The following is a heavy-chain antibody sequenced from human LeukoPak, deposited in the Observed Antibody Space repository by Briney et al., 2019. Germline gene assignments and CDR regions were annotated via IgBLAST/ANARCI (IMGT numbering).Heavy chain of an antibody. J-gene: IGHJ3*02. D-gene: IGHD2-15*01. CDR3: VREYCSGGSCSDAFDI. CDR1: GFSLTTYE. CDR2: TDSNSETT. V-gene: IGHV3-48*03. Sequence: GGSLRLSCAVSGFSLTTYEMEWIRQAPGKGREWVAYTDSNSETTHYADSVKGRFIISRDNAKNSLYLQMNSLRAEDTALYYCVREYCSGGSCSDAFDIWGQGTMVTVSS.